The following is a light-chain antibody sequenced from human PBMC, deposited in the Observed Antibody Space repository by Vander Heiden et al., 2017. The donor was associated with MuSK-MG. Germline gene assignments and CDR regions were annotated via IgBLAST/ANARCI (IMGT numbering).Light chain of an antibody. CDR3: QHFNNYLSA. CDR2: DAS. CDR1: QDITSA. Sequence: AIQLTQSPSSLSASVGDRVTITCRATQDITSALAWYQQKPGKAPQVLIYDASSLESGVPSRFSSSGSGTDFTLTISSLHPEDFATYYCQHFNNYLSAFGQGTRLDMK. V-gene: IGKV1D-13*01. J-gene: IGKJ5*01.